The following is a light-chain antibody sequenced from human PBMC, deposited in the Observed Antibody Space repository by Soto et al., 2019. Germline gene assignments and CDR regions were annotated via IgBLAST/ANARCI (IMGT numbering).Light chain of an antibody. CDR1: QGISSY. Sequence: AIRMTQSPSSFSASTGDRVTITCRASQGISSYLAWYQQKPGKAPKLLIYAASTLQSGVPSRFSGSGSGTDFTITISCLQSEDFATYYCQQYYSYPRMFGQGTKVEIK. J-gene: IGKJ1*01. CDR2: AAS. V-gene: IGKV1-8*01. CDR3: QQYYSYPRM.